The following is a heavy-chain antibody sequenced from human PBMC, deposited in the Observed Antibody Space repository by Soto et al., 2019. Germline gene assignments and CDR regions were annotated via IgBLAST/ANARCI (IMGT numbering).Heavy chain of an antibody. D-gene: IGHD2-15*01. V-gene: IGHV3-7*01. CDR1: GFTFSSYW. CDR2: IKQDGSEK. CDR3: ASSGDHPSWGGWYFDL. J-gene: IGHJ2*01. Sequence: EVQLVESGGGLVQPGGSLSLSCAASGFTFSSYWMSWVRQAPGKGLEWVANIKQDGSEKYYVDSVKGRFTISRDNAKNSLYLQMNSLRAEDTAVYYCASSGDHPSWGGWYFDLWGRGTLVTVSS.